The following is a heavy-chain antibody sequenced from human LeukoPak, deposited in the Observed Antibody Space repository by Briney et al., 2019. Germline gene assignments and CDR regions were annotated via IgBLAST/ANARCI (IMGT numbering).Heavy chain of an antibody. CDR2: ISSSSSYI. CDR3: AREDSGSYLDAFDI. J-gene: IGHJ3*02. CDR1: GFTFSSYS. V-gene: IGHV3-21*01. Sequence: PGGSLRLSCAASGFTFSSYSMNWVRQAPGKGLEWVSSISSSSSYIYYADSVKGRFTISRDNAKNSLYLQMNSLRAEDTAVYYRAREDSGSYLDAFDIWGQGTMVTVSS. D-gene: IGHD1-26*01.